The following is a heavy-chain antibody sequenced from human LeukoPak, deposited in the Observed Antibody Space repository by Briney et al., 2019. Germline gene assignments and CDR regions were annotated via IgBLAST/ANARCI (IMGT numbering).Heavy chain of an antibody. CDR1: GFTFSSYS. CDR3: ARGATYYYDSSGYGFIDY. Sequence: PGGSLRLSRAASGFTFSSYSMNWVRQAPGKGLEWVSYISSSSSTIYYADSVKGRFTISRDNAKNSLYLQMNSLRDEDTAVYYCARGATYYYDSSGYGFIDYWGQGTLVTVSS. D-gene: IGHD3-22*01. J-gene: IGHJ4*02. V-gene: IGHV3-48*02. CDR2: ISSSSSTI.